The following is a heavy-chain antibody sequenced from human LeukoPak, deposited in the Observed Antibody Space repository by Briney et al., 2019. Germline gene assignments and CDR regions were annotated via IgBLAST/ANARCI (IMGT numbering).Heavy chain of an antibody. CDR3: ARDRGDGYNNFDY. CDR2: IRYDGSNK. D-gene: IGHD5-24*01. V-gene: IGHV3-30*02. CDR1: GFTFSSYG. Sequence: GGSLRLSCAASGFTFSSYGMHWVRQAPGKGLEWVAFIRYDGSNKYYADSVKGRFTISRDNSKNTLYLQMNSLRAEDTAVYYCARDRGDGYNNFDYWGQGTLVTVSS. J-gene: IGHJ4*02.